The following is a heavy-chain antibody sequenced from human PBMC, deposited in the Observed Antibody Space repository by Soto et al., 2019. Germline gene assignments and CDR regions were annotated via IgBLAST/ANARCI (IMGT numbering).Heavy chain of an antibody. CDR1: GGSITSGEYY. J-gene: IGHJ5*02. CDR3: ARESVPGYIHYTWFDP. CDR2: NYYSGST. D-gene: IGHD2-2*02. V-gene: IGHV4-30-4*01. Sequence: SATLSLTYPISGGSITSGEYYLSWLRPPPGKGLEWIGYNYYSGSTYYNPSLGSRVTISIDTSKNQFSLKLSSVTAADTAVYYGARESVPGYIHYTWFDPWGQENLVPVSS.